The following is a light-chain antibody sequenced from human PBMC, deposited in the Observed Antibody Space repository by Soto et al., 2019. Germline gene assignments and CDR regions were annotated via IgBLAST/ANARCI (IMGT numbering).Light chain of an antibody. V-gene: IGLV4-69*01. J-gene: IGLJ2*01. CDR3: QTWGTGIQDVV. Sequence: QLVLTQSPSASASLGASVKLTCTLSSGHISYAIVWHQQQPQKGPRYLMKFSSDGSHSRGDGIPDRFSGSSSGAERYLTISSLQSEDEADYYCQTWGTGIQDVVFGGGTKVTVL. CDR1: SGHISYA. CDR2: FSSDGSH.